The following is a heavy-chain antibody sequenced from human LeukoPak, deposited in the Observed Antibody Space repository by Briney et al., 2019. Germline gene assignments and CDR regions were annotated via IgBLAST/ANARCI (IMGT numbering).Heavy chain of an antibody. J-gene: IGHJ5*02. CDR1: GGSVSSVSYY. Sequence: SETLSLTCTVSGGSVSSVSYYWSWIRQPPGKGLERIGYIYYSGSTNYNPSLKSRVTISVDTSKNQFSLKLSSVTAADTAVYYCAGDGQPLDYGDVTWGQGTLVTVSS. CDR2: IYYSGST. D-gene: IGHD4-17*01. CDR3: AGDGQPLDYGDVT. V-gene: IGHV4-61*01.